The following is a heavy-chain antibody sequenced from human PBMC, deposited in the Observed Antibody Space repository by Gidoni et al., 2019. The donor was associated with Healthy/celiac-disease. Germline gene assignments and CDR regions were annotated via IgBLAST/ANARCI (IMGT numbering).Heavy chain of an antibody. Sequence: QVQLQQWGAGLLKPSETLSLTCAVYGGSFSGYSWSWIRQPPGKGLEWIGEINHSGSTNYNPSLKSRVTISVDTSKNQFSLKLSSVTAADTAVYYCARGGVVVTATNAGYYFDYWGQGTLVTVSS. D-gene: IGHD2-21*02. CDR2: INHSGST. V-gene: IGHV4-34*01. J-gene: IGHJ4*02. CDR1: GGSFSGYS. CDR3: ARGGVVVTATNAGYYFDY.